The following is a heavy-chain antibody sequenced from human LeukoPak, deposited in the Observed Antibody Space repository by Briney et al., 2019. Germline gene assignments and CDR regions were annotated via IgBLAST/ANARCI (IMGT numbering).Heavy chain of an antibody. V-gene: IGHV3-30*18. CDR2: ISYDGSNK. CDR1: GFTFSSYG. D-gene: IGHD6-19*01. CDR3: AKDAYSSGWSTFDY. J-gene: IGHJ4*02. Sequence: GGSLRLSCAASGFTFSSYGMHWVRQAPGKGLEWVAVISYDGSNKYYADSVKGRFTISRDNAKNSLYLQMNSLRAEDTALYYCAKDAYSSGWSTFDYWGQGTLVTVSS.